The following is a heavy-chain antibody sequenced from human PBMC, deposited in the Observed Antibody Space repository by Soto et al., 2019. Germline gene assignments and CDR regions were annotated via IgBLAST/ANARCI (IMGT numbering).Heavy chain of an antibody. CDR1: GFAFSTYA. CDR2: ISGSGGSS. D-gene: IGHD6-13*01. Sequence: GGSLRLSCAAAGFAFSTYAMTWVRQAPGKGLEWVSVISGSGGSSYYAASVKGRFTISRDNSKNTPFLQMNGLRAEDTAVYYCAKVTKRAAAGRYEYYKYGMDVWGQGTTVTVSS. J-gene: IGHJ6*02. CDR3: AKVTKRAAAGRYEYYKYGMDV. V-gene: IGHV3-23*01.